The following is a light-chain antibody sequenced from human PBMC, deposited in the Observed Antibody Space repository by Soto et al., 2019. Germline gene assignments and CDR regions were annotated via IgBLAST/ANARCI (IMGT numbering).Light chain of an antibody. Sequence: QPVLTQPASVSGSPGQSIAISCTGTSSDVGGYTHVSWYQQHPGKAPKRMIYEVSNRPSGVSNRFSGSKSGNTASLTISGLQAEDEADYYCSSYTTSSTWVFGGGTKLTVL. V-gene: IGLV2-14*01. CDR2: EVS. CDR1: SSDVGGYTH. J-gene: IGLJ3*02. CDR3: SSYTTSSTWV.